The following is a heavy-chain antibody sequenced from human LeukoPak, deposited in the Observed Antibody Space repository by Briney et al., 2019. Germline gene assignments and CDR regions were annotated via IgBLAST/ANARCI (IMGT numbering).Heavy chain of an antibody. V-gene: IGHV1-2*02. J-gene: IGHJ4*02. CDR3: ARDLGDGGYNTFDY. D-gene: IGHD5-24*01. CDR1: GYTFTGCY. Sequence: HGASVKVSCKASGYTFTGCYMHWLRQAPGQGLEWMGWINPNSGGTNYAQKFQGRVTMTRDTSISTAYMELSRLRSDDTAVYYCARDLGDGGYNTFDYWGQGTLVTVSS. CDR2: INPNSGGT.